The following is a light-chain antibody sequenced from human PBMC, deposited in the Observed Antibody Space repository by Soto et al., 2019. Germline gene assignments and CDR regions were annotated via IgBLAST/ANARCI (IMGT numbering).Light chain of an antibody. J-gene: IGKJ4*01. V-gene: IGKV1-9*01. Sequence: DIPLTQSPSFLSASVGDRVTITCRASRDTRNSLAWYQQKPGKAPTLLIYTISTLQSGVPPRFSGNGSGTEFTLTISSLQPEDFATYYCQQHNSWPLTFGGGTTVEIK. CDR1: RDTRNS. CDR2: TIS. CDR3: QQHNSWPLT.